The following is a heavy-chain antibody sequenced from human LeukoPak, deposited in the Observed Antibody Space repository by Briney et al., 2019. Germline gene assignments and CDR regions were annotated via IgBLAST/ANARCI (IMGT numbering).Heavy chain of an antibody. CDR3: ARGQKIAFGLVVVPAAQSASPNFDY. J-gene: IGHJ4*02. CDR1: GYTLTELS. V-gene: IGHV1-24*01. D-gene: IGHD2-2*01. CDR2: FDPEDGET. Sequence: GASVKVSCKVSGYTLTELSMHWVRQAPGKGLEWMGGFDPEDGETIYAQKFQGRVTMTEDTSTDTAYMELSSLRSEDTAVYYCARGQKIAFGLVVVPAAQSASPNFDYWGQGTLVTVSS.